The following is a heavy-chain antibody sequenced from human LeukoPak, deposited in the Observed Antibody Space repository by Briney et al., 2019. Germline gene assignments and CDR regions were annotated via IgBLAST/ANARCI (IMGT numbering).Heavy chain of an antibody. V-gene: IGHV3-48*01. D-gene: IGHD1-26*01. Sequence: PGRSLRLSCAASGPTFSSSSMNWVRQAPGKGLEWVSYISSSSSTIYYADSVKGRFTISRDNAKNSLYLQMNSLRAEDTAVYYCARGWELLSAFDIWGQGTMVTVSS. J-gene: IGHJ3*02. CDR3: ARGWELLSAFDI. CDR2: ISSSSSTI. CDR1: GPTFSSSS.